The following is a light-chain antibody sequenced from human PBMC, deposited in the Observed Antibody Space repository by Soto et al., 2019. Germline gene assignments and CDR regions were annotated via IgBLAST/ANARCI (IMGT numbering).Light chain of an antibody. V-gene: IGKV1-5*01. CDR1: QSVNGW. CDR3: QRYNSNPWT. Sequence: DIQMTQSPSTLSASVGDRVTITCRASQSVNGWLAWYQQKPGKDPKLLIYAASTLESGVPSRFSGSGSGTEFTLTISSLQPDDSATYYCQRYNSNPWTFGQGTKVEVK. CDR2: AAS. J-gene: IGKJ1*01.